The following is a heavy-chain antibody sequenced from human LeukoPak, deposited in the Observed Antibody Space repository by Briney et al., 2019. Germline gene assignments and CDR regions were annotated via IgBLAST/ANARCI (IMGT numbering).Heavy chain of an antibody. CDR1: GFTFSSYW. CDR3: ASAFYGDYRYYYMDV. V-gene: IGHV3-7*01. J-gene: IGHJ6*03. CDR2: IKQDGSEK. D-gene: IGHD4-17*01. Sequence: GGSLRLSCAASGFTFSSYWMSWVRQAPGKGLEWVANIKQDGSEKYYVDSVKGRFTISRDNAKNSLYLQMNSLRAEDTAVYYCASAFYGDYRYYYMDVWGKGTTVTASS.